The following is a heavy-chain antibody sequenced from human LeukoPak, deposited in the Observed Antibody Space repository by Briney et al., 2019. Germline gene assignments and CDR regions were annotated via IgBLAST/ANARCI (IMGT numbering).Heavy chain of an antibody. D-gene: IGHD3-10*01. J-gene: IGHJ4*02. CDR3: ARPRLLYGSGPILV. CDR2: MSHSGYP. V-gene: IGHV4-34*01. Sequence: SETLSLTCAVYGGSFSGYSWTWIRQPPGKVLEWIGEMSHSGYPNYNPSLKSRVAISVDTSKNQFSLNLTSVTAADTAVYYCARPRLLYGSGPILVWGQGNLVTVSS. CDR1: GGSFSGYS.